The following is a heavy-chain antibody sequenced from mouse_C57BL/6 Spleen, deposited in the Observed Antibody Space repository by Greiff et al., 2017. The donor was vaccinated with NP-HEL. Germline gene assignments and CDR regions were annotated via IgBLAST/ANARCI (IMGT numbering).Heavy chain of an antibody. D-gene: IGHD4-1*01. J-gene: IGHJ4*01. CDR1: GYTFTSYW. CDR3: ERCAGNFYAMDY. Sequence: QVQLQQPGAELVRPGTSVKLSCKASGYTFTSYWMHWVKQRPGQGLEWIGVIDPSDSYTNYNQKFKGKATLTVDTSSSTAYMQLSSLTSEDSAVYYCERCAGNFYAMDYWGQGTSVTVSS. CDR2: IDPSDSYT. V-gene: IGHV1-59*01.